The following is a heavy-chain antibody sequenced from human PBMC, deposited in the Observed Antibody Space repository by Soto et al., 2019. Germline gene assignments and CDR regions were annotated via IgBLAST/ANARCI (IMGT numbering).Heavy chain of an antibody. CDR1: GGSISSYY. V-gene: IGHV4-59*01. J-gene: IGHJ4*02. CDR2: IYYSGST. Sequence: SETLSLTCTVSGGSISSYYWSWIRQPPGKGLEWIGYIYYSGSTNYNPSLKSRFTISADTSKNQVSLKVNSVTAADTAVYYCARDHPHSYGVYYFDYWGQGTPVAVSS. CDR3: ARDHPHSYGVYYFDY. D-gene: IGHD5-18*01.